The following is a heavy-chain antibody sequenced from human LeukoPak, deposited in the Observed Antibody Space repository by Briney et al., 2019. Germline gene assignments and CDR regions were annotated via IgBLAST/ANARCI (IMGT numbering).Heavy chain of an antibody. J-gene: IGHJ3*02. D-gene: IGHD1-26*01. CDR2: INYSGST. CDR1: GGSISSYY. Sequence: SETLSLTCTVSGGSISSYYWSWIRQPPGKGLEWIGYINYSGSTNYNPSLKSRVTISVDTSNYQFSLSLSSVTAADTAVYYCARRAPTSAFDIWGQGTVVTVSS. CDR3: ARRAPTSAFDI. V-gene: IGHV4-59*08.